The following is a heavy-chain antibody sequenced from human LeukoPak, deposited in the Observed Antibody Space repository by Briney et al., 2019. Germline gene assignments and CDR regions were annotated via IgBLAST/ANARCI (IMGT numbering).Heavy chain of an antibody. Sequence: PGGSLRLSCTASGFTFGDYAMHWVRQAPGKGLEWVTVIRQDSSNVSYADSVRGRLTISRDNSKNSLYLQMNSLRAEDTALYYCAKDIGWYGGKSDYWGQGILVTVSS. CDR2: IRQDSSNV. J-gene: IGHJ4*02. CDR3: AKDIGWYGGKSDY. D-gene: IGHD4-23*01. CDR1: GFTFGDYA. V-gene: IGHV3-30*02.